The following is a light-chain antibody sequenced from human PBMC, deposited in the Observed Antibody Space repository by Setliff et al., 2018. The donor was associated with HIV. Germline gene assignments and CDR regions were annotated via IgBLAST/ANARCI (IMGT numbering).Light chain of an antibody. J-gene: IGLJ3*02. CDR2: DNN. V-gene: IGLV1-51*01. Sequence: QSALTQPPSVSAAPGQKVTISCSGSSSNIGNNYVSWYQQLPAAAPKLLIYDNNKRPSGIPDRFSGSKSGTSATLGITGLQTGDEADYYCGTWDSSLSAGVFGGGTKVT. CDR3: GTWDSSLSAGV. CDR1: SSNIGNNY.